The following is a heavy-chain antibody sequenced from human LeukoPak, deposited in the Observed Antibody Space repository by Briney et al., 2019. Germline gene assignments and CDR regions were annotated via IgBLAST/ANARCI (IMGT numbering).Heavy chain of an antibody. J-gene: IGHJ6*03. V-gene: IGHV1-69*13. CDR1: GYTFTGYY. CDR2: IVPTFGTA. D-gene: IGHD2-2*01. Sequence: ASVKVSCKASGYTFTGYYMHWVRQAPGQGLEWMGGIVPTFGTANKAQKFQGRVTITADESTSTAYMELSSLRSEDTAVYYCARVSREDIVVVPAADPYYYYYMDVWGKGTTVTISS. CDR3: ARVSREDIVVVPAADPYYYYYMDV.